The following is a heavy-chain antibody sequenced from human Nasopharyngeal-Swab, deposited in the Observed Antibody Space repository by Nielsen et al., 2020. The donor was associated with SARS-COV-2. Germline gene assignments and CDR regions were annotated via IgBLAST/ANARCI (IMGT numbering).Heavy chain of an antibody. Sequence: ASVEVSCKASGYTFTNYNLHWVRQAPGQGLEWMGVINPSGGSANYAQKFQGRVTTTRDTSTNIVYMELGSLESEDTAMYYCARSAVAAAGWGWFDPWGQGTLVTVSS. D-gene: IGHD6-13*01. V-gene: IGHV1-46*01. CDR3: ARSAVAAAGWGWFDP. CDR1: GYTFTNYN. J-gene: IGHJ5*02. CDR2: INPSGGSA.